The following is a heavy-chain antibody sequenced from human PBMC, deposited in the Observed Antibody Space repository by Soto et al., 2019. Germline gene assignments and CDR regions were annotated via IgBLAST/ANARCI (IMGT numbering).Heavy chain of an antibody. CDR3: ARGVENIVVVLDVFGYYGMDV. D-gene: IGHD2-2*01. V-gene: IGHV1-3*01. CDR1: GYSFTRYA. CDR2: INAGNGNT. J-gene: IGHJ6*02. Sequence: GASVKVSFKASGYSFTRYAIYWVRQAPGQRLEWMGWINAGNGNTKYSQKLQGRVTFTGDTSASTAHMELSSLRSEDTAVYFCARGVENIVVVLDVFGYYGMDVWGQGTTVTVSS.